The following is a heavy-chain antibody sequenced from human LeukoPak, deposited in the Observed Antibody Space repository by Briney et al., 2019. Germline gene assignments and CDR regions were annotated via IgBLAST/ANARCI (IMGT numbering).Heavy chain of an antibody. CDR3: AKDLSSIVGATRRSAFDI. D-gene: IGHD1-26*01. CDR2: IRGSGGST. J-gene: IGHJ3*02. Sequence: PGGSLRLSCAASGFTFSSYAMSWVRQAPGKGLEWVSAIRGSGGSTYYADSVKGRFTISRDNSKNTLYLQMNSLRAEDTAVYYCAKDLSSIVGATRRSAFDIWGQGTMVTVSS. V-gene: IGHV3-23*01. CDR1: GFTFSSYA.